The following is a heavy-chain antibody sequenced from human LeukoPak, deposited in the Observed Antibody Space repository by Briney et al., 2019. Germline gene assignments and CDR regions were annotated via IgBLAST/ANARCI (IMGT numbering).Heavy chain of an antibody. D-gene: IGHD3-3*01. J-gene: IGHJ4*02. V-gene: IGHV3-33*01. CDR1: GFTFSDYG. CDR3: ARDLKSGYMDS. CDR2: IYSDGSNK. Sequence: PGKSLRLSCAASGFTFSDYGIHWVRQAPGKGLEWVGVIYSDGSNKYFIDSVKGRFTISRDDSKNTVFLQMNSLSVDDTSVYYCARDLKSGYMDSWGQGTLVTVSS.